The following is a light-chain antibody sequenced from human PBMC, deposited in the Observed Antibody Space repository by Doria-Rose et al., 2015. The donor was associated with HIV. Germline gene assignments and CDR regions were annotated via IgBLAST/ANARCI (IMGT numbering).Light chain of an antibody. CDR1: QRVKSSY. J-gene: IGKJ5*01. V-gene: IGKV3-20*01. Sequence: EIVLTQSPGTLSLSPGERATLSCRASQRVKSSYLAWYQQKPGQAPRHLIYDASTRATGIPDRFSGSGSGTDFTLTISRLEPEDVAVYYCQQYGTSRGTFGQGTRLEIK. CDR3: QQYGTSRGT. CDR2: DAS.